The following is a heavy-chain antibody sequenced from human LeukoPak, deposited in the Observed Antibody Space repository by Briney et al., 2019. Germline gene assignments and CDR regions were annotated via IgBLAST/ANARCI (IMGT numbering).Heavy chain of an antibody. CDR1: GGTFRGYY. CDR3: GLRFHVGSGNWFDL. J-gene: IGHJ5*02. CDR2: IDHTGST. Sequence: PSETLSLTCAVSGGTFRGYYWSWIRQPPGKGLAWIGEIDHTGSTNYNPSLESRVTLSVGTSKNQVSLNLNSLTAADTAVYARGLRFHVGSGNWFDLWGQGTLVTVSS. V-gene: IGHV4-34*08. D-gene: IGHD3-10*01.